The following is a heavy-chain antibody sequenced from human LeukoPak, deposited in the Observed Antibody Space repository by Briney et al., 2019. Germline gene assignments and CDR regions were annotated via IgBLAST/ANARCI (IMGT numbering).Heavy chain of an antibody. V-gene: IGHV7-4-1*02. Sequence: ASVKVSCKASGYTFTSYYMNWVRQAPGQGLEWMGWINTNTGNPTYAQGFTGRFVFSLDTSVSTAYLQISSLKAEDTAVYYCARVQRGYGGHEYYFDYWGQGTLVTVSS. CDR3: ARVQRGYGGHEYYFDY. CDR2: INTNTGNP. J-gene: IGHJ4*02. D-gene: IGHD5-12*01. CDR1: GYTFTSYY.